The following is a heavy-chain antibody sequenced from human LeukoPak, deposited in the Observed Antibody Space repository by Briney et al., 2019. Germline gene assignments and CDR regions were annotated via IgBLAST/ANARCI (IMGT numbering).Heavy chain of an antibody. D-gene: IGHD2-2*01. CDR1: GGSISSSSYY. J-gene: IGHJ4*02. Sequence: SETLSLTCTVSGGSISSSSYYWGWIRQPPGKGLEWIRSIGYSVSAYYNPSLKSRVTMSVDTSKNQFSLKLSSVTAADTAVYYCARVGYCSSTSCYDYWGQGTLVTVSS. V-gene: IGHV4-39*07. CDR2: IGYSVSA. CDR3: ARVGYCSSTSCYDY.